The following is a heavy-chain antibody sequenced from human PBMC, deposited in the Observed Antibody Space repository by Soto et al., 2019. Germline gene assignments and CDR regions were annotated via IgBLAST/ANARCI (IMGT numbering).Heavy chain of an antibody. D-gene: IGHD3-16*01. Sequence: QALLEQSGAEVKRPGASVKVSCKASGYTFRDFDIKWLRQASVQGPEWMGWMNAKSGDTFFAQRFQGKVNLSWDTFLITAFMDVGSMSSDDTAMYYCARGNPFNYAGFDFWGQGTTVAVYS. J-gene: IGHJ6*01. CDR1: GYTFRDFD. V-gene: IGHV1-8*01. CDR2: MNAKSGDT. CDR3: ARGNPFNYAGFDF.